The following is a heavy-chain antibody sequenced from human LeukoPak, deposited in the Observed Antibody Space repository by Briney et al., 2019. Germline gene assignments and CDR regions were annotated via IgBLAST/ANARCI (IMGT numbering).Heavy chain of an antibody. CDR3: ARAYSYGYPPRDY. J-gene: IGHJ4*02. V-gene: IGHV3-30-3*01. Sequence: GGSLRLSCAASGFTFSNFAMHWVRQAPGKGLEGVALISYDGSNKYYADSVKGRFTISRDNSKNTLYLQMNSLRAEDTSVSYCARAYSYGYPPRDYCGQRTLVTLPS. CDR1: GFTFSNFA. CDR2: ISYDGSNK. D-gene: IGHD5-18*01.